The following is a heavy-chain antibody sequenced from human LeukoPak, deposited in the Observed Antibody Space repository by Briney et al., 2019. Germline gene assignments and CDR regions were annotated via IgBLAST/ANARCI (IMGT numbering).Heavy chain of an antibody. D-gene: IGHD3-22*01. J-gene: IGHJ4*02. Sequence: ASVKVSCKASGYTFTSYYMHWVRPAPGQGLEWMGIINPSGGSTSYAQKFQGRVTMTRDTSTSTVYMELSSLRSEDTAVYYCARDLPDYYDSSGYDYWGQGTLVTVSS. CDR3: ARDLPDYYDSSGYDY. CDR2: INPSGGST. CDR1: GYTFTSYY. V-gene: IGHV1-46*01.